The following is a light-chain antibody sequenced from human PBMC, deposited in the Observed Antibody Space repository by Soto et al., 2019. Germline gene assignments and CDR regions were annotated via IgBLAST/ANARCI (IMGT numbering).Light chain of an antibody. CDR1: QSITTY. V-gene: IGKV1-39*01. CDR2: VAS. CDR3: QQSSTTPIT. J-gene: IGKJ5*01. Sequence: DIQMTQSPSSLSASVGDRVTITCRASQSITTYLNWYRQKPGKAPKLLISVASSLHSGVPARFSGRGSGTDFTLTISSLQPEDFATYYCQQSSTTPITFGQGTRLEI.